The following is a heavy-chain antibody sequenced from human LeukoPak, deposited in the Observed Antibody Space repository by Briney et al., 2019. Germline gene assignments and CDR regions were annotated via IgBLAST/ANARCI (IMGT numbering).Heavy chain of an antibody. Sequence: GGSLRLSCTGSGFTLSSHCMSWVRQAPGRGLEWVANIKEDGSETYYLDSVKGRFTISRDNAKNSLYLQMNSLRAEDTAAYYCARGVAGREVYWGQGTLVTVSS. D-gene: IGHD6-19*01. CDR2: IKEDGSET. V-gene: IGHV3-7*04. J-gene: IGHJ4*02. CDR3: ARGVAGREVY. CDR1: GFTLSSHC.